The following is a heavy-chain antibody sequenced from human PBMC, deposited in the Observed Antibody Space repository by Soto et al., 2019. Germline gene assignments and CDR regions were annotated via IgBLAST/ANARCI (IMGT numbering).Heavy chain of an antibody. D-gene: IGHD2-2*01. CDR3: ARAETVVVPAAIYYYGMDV. CDR2: IYYSGST. V-gene: IGHV4-31*03. Sequence: QVQLQESGPGLVKPSQTLSLTCTVSGGSISSGGYYWSWIRQHPGKGLEWIGYIYYSGSTYYNPSLKSRVTISVDTSKNQFSLKLSSVTAADTAVYYCARAETVVVPAAIYYYGMDVWGQGTTVTVSS. J-gene: IGHJ6*02. CDR1: GGSISSGGYY.